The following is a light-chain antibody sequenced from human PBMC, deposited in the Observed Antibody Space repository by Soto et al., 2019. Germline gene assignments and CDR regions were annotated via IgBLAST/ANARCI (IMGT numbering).Light chain of an antibody. CDR1: ESISRH. CDR2: AAS. V-gene: IGKV1-39*01. CDR3: QQDYSTLAT. J-gene: IGKJ5*01. Sequence: DIQMSQSPSSLSASVGDRVTITCRAAESISRHLNWYQQKPGRAPDLLIYAASTLQNGVPSRFTGSGSGTEFTLTITGLQLEDFATYYCQQDYSTLATFGQGTRLEN.